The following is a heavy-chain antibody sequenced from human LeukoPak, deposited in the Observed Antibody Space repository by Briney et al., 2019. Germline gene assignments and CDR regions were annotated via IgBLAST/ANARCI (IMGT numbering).Heavy chain of an antibody. CDR1: GFTLSSYG. D-gene: IGHD5-12*01. V-gene: IGHV3-33*01. Sequence: PGGSLRLSCAASGFTLSSYGMHWVRQAPGKGLEWVAVLWYDGTDKYCAGSVKGRLTTSGDTSRNTLYLQMNSLRAEDTAVYYCARGIRGYDYLDYWGRGTLVTVSS. CDR2: LWYDGTDK. J-gene: IGHJ4*02. CDR3: ARGIRGYDYLDY.